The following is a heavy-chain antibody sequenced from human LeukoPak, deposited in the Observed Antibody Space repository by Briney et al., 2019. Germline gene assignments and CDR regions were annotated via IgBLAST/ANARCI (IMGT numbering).Heavy chain of an antibody. CDR3: ARGAYHYDFWSGYDNGNWFDP. Sequence: TGGSLRLSCAASGFTFSSYWMHWVRQAPGKGLLWVSRINSDASSTSYADSVKGRFTISRDNAKNTLYLQMNSLRAEDTAVYYCARGAYHYDFWSGYDNGNWFDPWGQGTLVTVSS. V-gene: IGHV3-74*01. CDR2: INSDASST. CDR1: GFTFSSYW. J-gene: IGHJ5*02. D-gene: IGHD3-3*01.